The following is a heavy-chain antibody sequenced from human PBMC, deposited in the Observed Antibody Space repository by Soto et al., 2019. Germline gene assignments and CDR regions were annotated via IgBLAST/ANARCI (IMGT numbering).Heavy chain of an antibody. Sequence: QVQLVQSGAEVKKPGSSVKVSCKASGGTFSSYAISWVRQAPGQGLEWMGGIIPIFGTANYAQKFQGRVTITAEEATSTAYMELSSLRSEDTAVYYCARGKGYSSSRYGGGWFDPWGQGTLVTVSS. CDR2: IIPIFGTA. CDR1: GGTFSSYA. J-gene: IGHJ5*02. D-gene: IGHD6-13*01. CDR3: ARGKGYSSSRYGGGWFDP. V-gene: IGHV1-69*12.